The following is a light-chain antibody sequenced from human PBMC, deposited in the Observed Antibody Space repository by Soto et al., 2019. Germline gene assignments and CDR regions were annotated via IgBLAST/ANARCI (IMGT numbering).Light chain of an antibody. CDR3: ATWDRSLSVYVL. J-gene: IGLJ2*01. Sequence: QSVLTQPPSVSAAPGQKVTISCSGSSSNVGSNYVSWYQQLPGTAPKLLIYDNNKRPSGIPDRFSGSKSRTSATLDITGLQTGDEADYYCATWDRSLSVYVLFGGGTQLTVL. CDR2: DNN. CDR1: SSNVGSNY. V-gene: IGLV1-51*01.